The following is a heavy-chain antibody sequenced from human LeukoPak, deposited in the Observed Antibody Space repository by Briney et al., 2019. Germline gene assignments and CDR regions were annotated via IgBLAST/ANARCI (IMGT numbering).Heavy chain of an antibody. CDR1: GGSLSSYY. Sequence: PWETLSLTCAVCGGSLSSYYWSWLRPPPGAGPEWSGYIYYTGSTNYNPSLKSRVTISLDSSNKQFSMMLNSLTTAYTAVYYCVRHYDRTGSAKGYFQRWGQGILVTASS. CDR2: IYYTGST. J-gene: IGHJ1*01. D-gene: IGHD3-16*01. CDR3: VRHYDRTGSAKGYFQR. V-gene: IGHV4-59*01.